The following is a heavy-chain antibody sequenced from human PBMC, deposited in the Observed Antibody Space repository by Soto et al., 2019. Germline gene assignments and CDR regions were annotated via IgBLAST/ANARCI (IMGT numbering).Heavy chain of an antibody. CDR1: GFTFSSYS. CDR2: ISSSSSSTI. V-gene: IGHV3-48*01. Sequence: PGGSLRLSCAASGFTFSSYSMNWVRQAPGKGLEWVSYISSSSSSTIYYADSVKGRFTISRDNAKNSLYLQMNSLRAEDTAVYYCARDRSDSSSWYSKGSWFDPWGQGTLVTVSS. D-gene: IGHD6-13*01. CDR3: ARDRSDSSSWYSKGSWFDP. J-gene: IGHJ5*02.